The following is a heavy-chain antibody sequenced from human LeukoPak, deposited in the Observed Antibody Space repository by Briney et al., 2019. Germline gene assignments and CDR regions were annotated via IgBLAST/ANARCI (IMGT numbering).Heavy chain of an antibody. D-gene: IGHD3-22*01. V-gene: IGHV3-73*01. CDR3: TRRPDYYDSSGYEN. CDR2: IRSKANSYAT. CDR1: GFTFSGSA. Sequence: GGSLRLSSAASGFTFSGSAMHWVRQASGKGLEWVGRIRSKANSYATAYAASVKGRFTISRDDSKNTAYLQMNSLKTEDTAVYYCTRRPDYYDSSGYENWGQGTLVTVSS. J-gene: IGHJ4*02.